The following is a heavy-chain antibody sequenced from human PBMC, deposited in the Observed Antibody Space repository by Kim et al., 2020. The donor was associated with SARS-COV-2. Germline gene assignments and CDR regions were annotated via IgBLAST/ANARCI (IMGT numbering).Heavy chain of an antibody. V-gene: IGHV4-31*02. Sequence: RVTISVDTSKNQFSLKLSSVTAADTAVYYCARDRATVTTVYYYYYGMDVWGQGTTVTVSS. D-gene: IGHD4-17*01. J-gene: IGHJ6*02. CDR3: ARDRATVTTVYYYYYGMDV.